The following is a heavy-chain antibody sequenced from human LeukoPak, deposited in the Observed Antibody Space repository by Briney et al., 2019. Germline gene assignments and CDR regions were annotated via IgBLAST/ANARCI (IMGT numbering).Heavy chain of an antibody. D-gene: IGHD3-22*01. J-gene: IGHJ3*02. CDR3: PSDHAQLYLYGSGYYYPQGLDI. CDR1: VGSIHRYY. Sequence: SDTLSLTCTVSVGSIHRYYRMWLRQPPGKGLEWIGYIYYSGSTNYNPSLKSRVTISVDTSKNQFSLKQSSVTAADTAVYYCPSDHAQLYLYGSGYYYPQGLDIWGQGTMVTVSS. V-gene: IGHV4-59*07. CDR2: IYYSGST.